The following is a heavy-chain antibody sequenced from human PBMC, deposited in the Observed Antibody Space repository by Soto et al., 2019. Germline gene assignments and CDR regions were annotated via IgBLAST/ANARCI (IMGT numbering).Heavy chain of an antibody. CDR3: AKWSGFGDA. Sequence: EVQLLESGGGLVQPGGSLRLSCAASGFTLSSNSMAWVRQAPGKRLQWVSGISNDGSTTFYADSVRGRFTISRDTSTNTLYLRMNSLRVEDTAVYFCAKWSGFGDAWGQGTLVTVSS. CDR2: ISNDGSTT. V-gene: IGHV3-23*01. J-gene: IGHJ5*02. CDR1: GFTLSSNS. D-gene: IGHD3-10*01.